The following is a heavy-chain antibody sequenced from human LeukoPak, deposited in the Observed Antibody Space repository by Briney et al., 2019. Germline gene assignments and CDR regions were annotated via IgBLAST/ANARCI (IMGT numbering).Heavy chain of an antibody. CDR2: VHSSGTT. J-gene: IGHJ3*02. V-gene: IGHV4-4*07. D-gene: IGHD3-9*01. Sequence: SETLSLTCTVSGGSMTNYYWSWIRQPAGKGLEWIGRVHSSGTTDYSSALKSRVTVSVDTSKNQFPLSLTSVAAADTAVYYCARDTRERYIRGALDIWGQGTMVTVSS. CDR3: ARDTRERYIRGALDI. CDR1: GGSMTNYY.